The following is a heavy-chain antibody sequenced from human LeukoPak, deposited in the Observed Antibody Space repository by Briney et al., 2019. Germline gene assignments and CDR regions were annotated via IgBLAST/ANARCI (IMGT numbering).Heavy chain of an antibody. Sequence: SETLSLACTVSGGSVSSGSYYWTWIRQPPGKGLEWIGYISYSGSTNFNPSLKSRVTISVDTSKDQFSLNLSSVTAADTAVYYCARRGTGGRSFDIWGQGTMVTVSS. J-gene: IGHJ3*02. V-gene: IGHV4-61*01. CDR2: ISYSGST. CDR3: ARRGTGGRSFDI. D-gene: IGHD2-8*02. CDR1: GGSVSSGSYY.